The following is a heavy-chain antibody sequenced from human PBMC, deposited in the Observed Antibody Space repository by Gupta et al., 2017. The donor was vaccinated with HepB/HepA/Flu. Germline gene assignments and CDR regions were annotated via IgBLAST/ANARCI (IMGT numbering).Heavy chain of an antibody. D-gene: IGHD6-13*01. J-gene: IGHJ4*02. CDR3: ARHRQQLVPYYFDY. CDR1: GGSISSSSYY. CDR2: IYYSGST. V-gene: IGHV4-39*01. Sequence: QLQLQESGPGLVKPSETLSLTCTVSGGSISSSSYYWGWIRQPPGKGLEWIGSIYYSGSTYYNPSLKSRVTISVDTSKNQFSLKLSSVTAADTAVYYCARHRQQLVPYYFDYWGQGTLVTVSS.